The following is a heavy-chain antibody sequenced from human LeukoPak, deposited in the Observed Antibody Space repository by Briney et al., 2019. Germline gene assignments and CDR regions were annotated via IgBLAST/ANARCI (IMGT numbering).Heavy chain of an antibody. CDR3: AKTYYGSGSYAPNYFDY. D-gene: IGHD3-10*01. J-gene: IGHJ4*02. Sequence: GGSLRLSCAASGFTFSSYGMSWVRQAPGKGLEWVSAISGSGGSTYYTDSVKGRFTISRDNSKNTLYLQMNSLRAEDTAVYYRAKTYYGSGSYAPNYFDYWGQGTLVTVSS. V-gene: IGHV3-23*01. CDR2: ISGSGGST. CDR1: GFTFSSYG.